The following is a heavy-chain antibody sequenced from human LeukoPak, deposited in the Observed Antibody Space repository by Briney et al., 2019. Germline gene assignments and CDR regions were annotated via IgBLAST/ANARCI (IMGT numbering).Heavy chain of an antibody. D-gene: IGHD2-2*01. CDR1: GYSFTTYW. CDR3: ARVRVPDYFDY. V-gene: IGHV5-51*01. J-gene: IGHJ4*02. Sequence: GESLKISCKGSGYSFTTYWVAWVRQMPGKGLEWMGIIFPGDSDTRYSPSFQGQVTISADTSLSTAYVQWSSLKASDTAVYYCARVRVPDYFDYWGQGTLVTVSS. CDR2: IFPGDSDT.